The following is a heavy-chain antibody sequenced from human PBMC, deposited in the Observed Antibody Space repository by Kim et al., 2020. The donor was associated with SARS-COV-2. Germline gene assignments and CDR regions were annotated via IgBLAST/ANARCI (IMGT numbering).Heavy chain of an antibody. CDR3: ARSIVGPSTDY. V-gene: IGHV3-74*01. Sequence: TSADSVKGRFTIARDNAKNTLYLQMNRMRVEDAAVYYCARSIVGPSTDYWGQGTLVTVSS. J-gene: IGHJ4*02. D-gene: IGHD1-26*01.